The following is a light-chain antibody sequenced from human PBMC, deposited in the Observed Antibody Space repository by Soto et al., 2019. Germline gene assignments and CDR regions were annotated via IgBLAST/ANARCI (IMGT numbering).Light chain of an antibody. CDR2: GAS. CDR3: QESHTSGT. CDR1: QSISRY. V-gene: IGKV1-39*01. Sequence: DIQMTQSPSFLSASVGDRVTITCRASQSISRYLSWYQQKPGKAPYLLIYGASSLQSGVPSRFSGSGSGTDFILTISSLLPEDFATYFCQESHTSGTFGQGTKLEI. J-gene: IGKJ2*01.